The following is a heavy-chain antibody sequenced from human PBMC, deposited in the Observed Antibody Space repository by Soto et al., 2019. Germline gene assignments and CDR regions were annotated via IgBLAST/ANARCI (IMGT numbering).Heavy chain of an antibody. Sequence: EAQLLESGGGLVQPGGSLRLSCAASGFTFSNYAIAWVRQAPGKGLEWVSGISGSGGTTYYADSVKGRFTISRDNSKDPLHLQMNSLRAEDTAVYYCAKTPRQWLVYFDYWGQGALVTVSS. D-gene: IGHD6-19*01. CDR1: GFTFSNYA. J-gene: IGHJ4*02. CDR3: AKTPRQWLVYFDY. CDR2: ISGSGGTT. V-gene: IGHV3-23*01.